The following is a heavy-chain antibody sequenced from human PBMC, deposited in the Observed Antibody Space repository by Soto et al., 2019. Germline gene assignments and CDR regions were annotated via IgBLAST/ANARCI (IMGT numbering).Heavy chain of an antibody. CDR3: GKDPNGHFVGAFDM. CDR2: ISGSGGDT. CDR1: GFTFSSYT. D-gene: IGHD3-10*01. J-gene: IGHJ3*02. Sequence: GGSLRLSCAASGFTFSSYTMRWVRQAPGKGLEWVSTISGSGGDTYYADSVKGRFTISRDNSKNTLYLQMNSLRAEDTAVYYCGKDPNGHFVGAFDMWGQGTMVTVPS. V-gene: IGHV3-23*01.